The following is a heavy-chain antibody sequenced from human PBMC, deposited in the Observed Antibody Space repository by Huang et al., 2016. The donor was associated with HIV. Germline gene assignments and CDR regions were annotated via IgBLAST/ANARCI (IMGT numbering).Heavy chain of an antibody. J-gene: IGHJ4*02. V-gene: IGHV3-21*01. Sequence: EVQLVESGEGLVKPRGSLRLSCAASGFTFSSYSMKWVRQAPGKGLERVSASRSMSSYVHDADSVKGRFTISRDNAKNSLYLQMNSLRAEDTAVYYCARAVPTPNRFGVGGFDYWGQGTLVTVSS. CDR2: SRSMSSYV. CDR1: GFTFSSYS. D-gene: IGHD3-3*01. CDR3: ARAVPTPNRFGVGGFDY.